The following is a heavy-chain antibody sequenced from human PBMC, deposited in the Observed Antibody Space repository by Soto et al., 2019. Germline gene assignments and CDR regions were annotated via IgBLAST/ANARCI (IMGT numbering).Heavy chain of an antibody. CDR3: ARHGITGSYYDAFDI. Sequence: PSKTLSITRTVYDESISRSRCSCGLIRQPPGKGLEWIASIKYSGTTFYNPSLKSRVTLSVDTSKNQFALKLSSVTAAETAVYYCARHGITGSYYDAFDIWGQGTMVT. CDR1: DESISRSRCS. CDR2: IKYSGTT. V-gene: IGHV4-39*01. J-gene: IGHJ3*02. D-gene: IGHD1-26*01.